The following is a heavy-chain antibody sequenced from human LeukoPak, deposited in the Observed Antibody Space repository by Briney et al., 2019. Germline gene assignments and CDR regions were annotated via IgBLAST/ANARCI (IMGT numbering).Heavy chain of an antibody. Sequence: SETLSLTCAVHGDSFSAYFWSWIRQVPGKGLEWIGESDHRGSSNYNPPLKSRATISVDTSKNHLSLSLTSVTAADTAVYYCATRSSTLAAARCFDDWGQGTVVTVSS. J-gene: IGHJ4*03. D-gene: IGHD6-6*01. V-gene: IGHV4-34*01. CDR1: GDSFSAYF. CDR2: SDHRGSS. CDR3: ATRSSTLAAARCFDD.